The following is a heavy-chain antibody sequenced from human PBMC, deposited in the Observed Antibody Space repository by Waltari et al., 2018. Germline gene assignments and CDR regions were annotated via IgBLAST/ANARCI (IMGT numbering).Heavy chain of an antibody. CDR1: GFTFSDYY. D-gene: IGHD5-12*01. CDR3: ARAESYSDYDYSRLYFDW. J-gene: IGHJ4*02. CDR2: TSSNSGTAI. Sequence: QVQLVESGGALVKPGGSLRLSCAASGFTFSDYYMGGIGQAPGKGLAWCSYTSSNSGTAIHCADSVIGRFTIARDNAKNSLYLQMNSLIVEDTALYYCARAESYSDYDYSRLYFDWWGPGTLVTVSS. V-gene: IGHV3-11*04.